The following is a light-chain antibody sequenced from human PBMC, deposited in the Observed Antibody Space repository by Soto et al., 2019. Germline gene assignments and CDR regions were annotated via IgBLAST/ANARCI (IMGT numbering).Light chain of an antibody. Sequence: QSALTQPASVSGSPGQSITISCSGGSSDVGNYNRVSWYRQHPGKAPQLIVYEVKNRPSGVSNRFSGSKSGNTASLTISGLQAEDEAAYYCFSYTTSSAPYVFGTGTKLTVL. CDR3: FSYTTSSAPYV. V-gene: IGLV2-14*02. CDR2: EVK. J-gene: IGLJ1*01. CDR1: SSDVGNYNR.